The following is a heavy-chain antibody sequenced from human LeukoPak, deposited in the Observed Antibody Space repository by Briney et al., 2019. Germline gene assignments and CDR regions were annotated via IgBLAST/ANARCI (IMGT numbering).Heavy chain of an antibody. J-gene: IGHJ6*03. CDR2: ISSSSSYI. CDR1: RFTFSSYE. CDR3: ARDLGSSSWSAYYYYYYMDV. V-gene: IGHV3-21*01. Sequence: KPGGSLRLSCAASRFTFSSYEMNWVRQAPGKGLEWVSSISSSSSYIYYADSVKGRFTISRDNAKNSLYLQMNSLRAEDTAVYYCARDLGSSSWSAYYYYYYMDVWGKGTTVTVSS. D-gene: IGHD6-13*01.